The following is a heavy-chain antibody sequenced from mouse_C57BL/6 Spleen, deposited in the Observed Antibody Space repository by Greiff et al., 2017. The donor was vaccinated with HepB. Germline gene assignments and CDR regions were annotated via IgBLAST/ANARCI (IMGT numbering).Heavy chain of an antibody. CDR1: GYSITSGYY. Sequence: EVKLMESGPGLVKPSQSLSLTCSVTGYSITSGYYWNWIRQFPGNKLEWMGYISYDGSNNYNPSLKNRISITRDTSKNQFFLKLNSVTTEDTATYYCARAQLRLPFAYWGQGTLVTVSA. V-gene: IGHV3-6*01. D-gene: IGHD3-2*02. CDR3: ARAQLRLPFAY. J-gene: IGHJ3*01. CDR2: ISYDGSN.